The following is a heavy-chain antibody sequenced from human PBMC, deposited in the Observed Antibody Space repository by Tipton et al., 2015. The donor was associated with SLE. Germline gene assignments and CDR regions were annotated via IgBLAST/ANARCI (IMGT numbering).Heavy chain of an antibody. J-gene: IGHJ4*02. D-gene: IGHD6-19*01. CDR3: ARVGYSSGSYYFDY. CDR1: GGSISSYY. V-gene: IGHV4-59*01. CDR2: IYYSGST. Sequence: TLSLTCTVSGGSISSYYWSWIRQPPGKGLEWIGYIYYSGSTKYNPSLKSRVTISLDTSKNQFSLKLSSVTAADTAVYYCARVGYSSGSYYFDYWGQGTLVTVSS.